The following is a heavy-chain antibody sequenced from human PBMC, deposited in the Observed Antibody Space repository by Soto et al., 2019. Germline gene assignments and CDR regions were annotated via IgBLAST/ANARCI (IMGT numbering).Heavy chain of an antibody. D-gene: IGHD3-3*01. J-gene: IGHJ4*02. V-gene: IGHV3-30*18. CDR3: AKDFGAFWSGSSPDY. Sequence: GGSLRLSCAASGFTFSSYGMHWVRQAPGKGLEWVAVISYDGSNKYYADSVKGRFTISRDNSKNTLYLQMNSLRAEDTAVYYCAKDFGAFWSGSSPDYWGQGTLVTVSS. CDR2: ISYDGSNK. CDR1: GFTFSSYG.